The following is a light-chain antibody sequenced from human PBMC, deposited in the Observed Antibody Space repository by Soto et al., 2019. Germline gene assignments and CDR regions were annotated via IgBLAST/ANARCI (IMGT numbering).Light chain of an antibody. Sequence: QSVLTQPASVSGSPGQPITISCTGTSSDVGGYKYVSWYQQHPGKAPKLMIYEVSNRPSGISDRFSGSKSGSTASLTISGLQAEDEADYHCTSYTTNTALVFGTGTKVTVL. J-gene: IGLJ1*01. CDR2: EVS. V-gene: IGLV2-14*01. CDR3: TSYTTNTALV. CDR1: SSDVGGYKY.